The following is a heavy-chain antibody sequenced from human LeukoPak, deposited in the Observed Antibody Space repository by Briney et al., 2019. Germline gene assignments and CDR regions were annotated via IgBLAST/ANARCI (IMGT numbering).Heavy chain of an antibody. D-gene: IGHD3-22*01. CDR2: FDPEDVET. CDR3: ARESGYYDSSGYYDY. J-gene: IGHJ4*02. Sequence: ASVKVSCKVSGYTLTELAMHWVRQAPGKGLEWRGGFDPEDVETVYAQKLKGRVTMTEDTSTDTAYRGMSRLRSDDTAVYDCARESGYYDSSGYYDYWGQGTLVTVSS. CDR1: GYTLTELA. V-gene: IGHV1-24*01.